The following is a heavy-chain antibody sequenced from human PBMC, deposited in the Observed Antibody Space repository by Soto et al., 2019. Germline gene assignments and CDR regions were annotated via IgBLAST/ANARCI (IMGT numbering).Heavy chain of an antibody. CDR2: IRSKAYGGTT. V-gene: IGHV3-49*03. CDR3: TRVRAKGIVVVPAAIASYYYYMDF. J-gene: IGHJ6*03. CDR1: GFTFGDYA. Sequence: GGSLRLSCTASGFTFGDYAMSWFRQAPGKGLEWVGFIRSKAYGGTTEYAASVKGRFTISRDDSKSIAYLQMNSLKTEDTAVYYCTRVRAKGIVVVPAAIASYYYYMDFRGKGTTVTVSS. D-gene: IGHD2-2*01.